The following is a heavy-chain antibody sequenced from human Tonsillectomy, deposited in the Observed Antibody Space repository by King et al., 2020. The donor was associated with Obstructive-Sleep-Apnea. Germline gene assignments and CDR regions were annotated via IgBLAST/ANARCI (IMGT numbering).Heavy chain of an antibody. CDR2: ISWNSGSI. J-gene: IGHJ4*02. CDR3: AKWNQRSGWRGSFDY. D-gene: IGHD6-19*01. V-gene: IGHV3-9*01. Sequence: VQLVESGGGLVQPGRSLRLSCAASGFTFDDYAMHWVRQAPGKGMEWVSGISWNSGSIGYAYSVKGRFTISRDNAKNSLYLQMNSLRAEDTALYYCAKWNQRSGWRGSFDYWGQGTLVTVSS. CDR1: GFTFDDYA.